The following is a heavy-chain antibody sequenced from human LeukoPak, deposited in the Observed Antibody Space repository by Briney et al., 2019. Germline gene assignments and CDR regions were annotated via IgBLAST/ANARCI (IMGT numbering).Heavy chain of an antibody. Sequence: SETLSLTCTVSGGSISSYYWSWIRQPPGKGLEWIGYNYYSGSTNYNPSLKSRVTISVDTSKNQFSLKLSSVTAADTAVYYCAREVGATDYWGQGTLVTVSS. V-gene: IGHV4-59*01. CDR2: NYYSGST. CDR3: AREVGATDY. D-gene: IGHD1-26*01. CDR1: GGSISSYY. J-gene: IGHJ4*02.